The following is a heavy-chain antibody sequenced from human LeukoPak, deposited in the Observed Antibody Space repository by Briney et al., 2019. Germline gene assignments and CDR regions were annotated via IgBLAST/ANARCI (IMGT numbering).Heavy chain of an antibody. CDR3: AGDSGSYAPDAFDI. V-gene: IGHV4-39*01. D-gene: IGHD1-26*01. CDR2: IYYSGST. J-gene: IGHJ3*02. CDR1: GGSISRSSYY. Sequence: SETLSLTCTVSGGSISRSSYYWGWIRQPPGKGLEWIGSIYYSGSTYYNPSLKSRVTISVDTSKNQFSLKLSSVTAADTAVYYCAGDSGSYAPDAFDIWGQGTMVTVSS.